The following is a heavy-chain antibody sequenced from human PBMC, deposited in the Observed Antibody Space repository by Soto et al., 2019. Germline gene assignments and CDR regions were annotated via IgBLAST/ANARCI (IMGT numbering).Heavy chain of an antibody. CDR3: AKGGYYYDSTDSDAFDI. CDR2: ISGSGGNT. CDR1: GFTFSSYA. J-gene: IGHJ3*02. V-gene: IGHV3-23*01. Sequence: PGGSLRLSCAVSGFTFSSYAMSWVRQAPGKGLVWVSAISGSGGNTYYADSVKGRFTVSRDNSKNTLYLQLNSLRAEDTAVYYCAKGGYYYDSTDSDAFDIWGQGTMVTVSS. D-gene: IGHD3-22*01.